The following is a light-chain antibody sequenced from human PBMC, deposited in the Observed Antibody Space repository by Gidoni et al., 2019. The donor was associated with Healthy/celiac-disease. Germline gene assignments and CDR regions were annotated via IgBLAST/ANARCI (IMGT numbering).Light chain of an antibody. Sequence: DIQMTQSPSSLSASVGDRVTITCRASQSISSYLNWYQQKPGKAPKLLIDAASSLQSGVTSRFSGSGSGTDFTLTSSRLQPEDFATYYWQQSYSTPLTFGGGTKVEIK. CDR1: QSISSY. CDR3: QQSYSTPLT. CDR2: AAS. V-gene: IGKV1-39*01. J-gene: IGKJ4*01.